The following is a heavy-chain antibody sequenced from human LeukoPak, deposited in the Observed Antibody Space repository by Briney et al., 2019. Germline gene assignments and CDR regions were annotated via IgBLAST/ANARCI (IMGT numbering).Heavy chain of an antibody. CDR1: GFTFSSYA. D-gene: IGHD2-15*01. CDR3: ARVPPRIRGGTFDI. Sequence: PGRSLRLSCAASGFTFSSYAMHWVRQAPGKGLEWVAVISYDGTIKYYADSVKGRFTISRDNSKNTLYLQMNSLRAEDTAVYYCARVPPRIRGGTFDIWGQGTMVTVSS. V-gene: IGHV3-30*04. J-gene: IGHJ3*02. CDR2: ISYDGTIK.